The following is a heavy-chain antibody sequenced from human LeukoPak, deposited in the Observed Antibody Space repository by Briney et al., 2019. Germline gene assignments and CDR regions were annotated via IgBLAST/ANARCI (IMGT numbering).Heavy chain of an antibody. D-gene: IGHD1-26*01. CDR1: GYTVTGYY. CDR3: AREGGATAGNYYHYGMDV. Sequence: ASVKVSCKASGYTVTGYYMHWVRQAPGEGLEWMGWINPNSGGTNYAQKFQGRVTMTRDTSISTGYMELSRLRSDDTAVYYCAREGGATAGNYYHYGMDVWGQGTTVTVAS. CDR2: INPNSGGT. J-gene: IGHJ6*02. V-gene: IGHV1-2*02.